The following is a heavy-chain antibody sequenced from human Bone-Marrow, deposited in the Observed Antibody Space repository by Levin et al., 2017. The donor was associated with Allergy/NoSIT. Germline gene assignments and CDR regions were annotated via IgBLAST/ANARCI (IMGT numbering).Heavy chain of an antibody. CDR2: ISSSSSYI. D-gene: IGHD6-6*01. CDR1: GFTFSSYS. J-gene: IGHJ6*02. Sequence: GESLKISCAASGFTFSSYSMNWVRQAPGKGLEWVSSISSSSSYIYYADSVKGRFTISRDNAKNSLYLQMNSLRAEDTAVYYCARDSVAATTTPTRHGYSRPKGYYYYGMDVWGQGTTVTVSS. V-gene: IGHV3-21*01. CDR3: ARDSVAATTTPTRHGYSRPKGYYYYGMDV.